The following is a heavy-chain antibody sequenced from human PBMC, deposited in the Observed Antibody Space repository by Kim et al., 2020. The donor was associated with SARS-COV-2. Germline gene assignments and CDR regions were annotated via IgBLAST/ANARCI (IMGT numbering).Heavy chain of an antibody. V-gene: IGHV3-9*01. CDR1: GFTFDNYA. J-gene: IGHJ4*01. CDR2: INWIGDNL. Sequence: GGSLRLSCAATGFTFDNYAMHWVRQAPGKGLEWVAGINWIGDNLGYADSVKGRFSVSRDNAKNSLYLQMHSLRAEDTALYYCAKDLLFHGDYVRGNFDS. D-gene: IGHD4-17*01. CDR3: AKDLLFHGDYVRGNFDS.